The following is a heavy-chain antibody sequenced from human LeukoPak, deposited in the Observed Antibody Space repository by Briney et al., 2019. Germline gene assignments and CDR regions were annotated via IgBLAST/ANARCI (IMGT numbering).Heavy chain of an antibody. J-gene: IGHJ3*02. V-gene: IGHV1-69*05. Sequence: ASVKVSCKASGGTFSSYAISWVRQAPGQGLEWMGRIIPIFGTANYAQKFQGRVTITTDESTSTAYMELSSLRSEDTAVYYCARESQNSNYDHDAFDIWGQGTMVTVSS. CDR3: ARESQNSNYDHDAFDI. D-gene: IGHD4-11*01. CDR2: IIPIFGTA. CDR1: GGTFSSYA.